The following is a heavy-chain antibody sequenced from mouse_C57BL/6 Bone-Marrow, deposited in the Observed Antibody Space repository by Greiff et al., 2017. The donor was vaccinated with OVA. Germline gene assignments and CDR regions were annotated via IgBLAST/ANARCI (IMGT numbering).Heavy chain of an antibody. J-gene: IGHJ4*01. V-gene: IGHV1-69*01. CDR3: ARYGGSRAMDY. CDR1: GYTFTSYW. Sequence: QVQLQQPGAELVMPGASVKLSCKASGYTFTSYWMHWVKQRPGQGLEWIGEIDPSDSYTNYNQKFKGKSTLPVDKSSSTAYMQLSSLTSEDSAVYYCARYGGSRAMDYWGQGTSVTVSS. D-gene: IGHD1-1*02. CDR2: IDPSDSYT.